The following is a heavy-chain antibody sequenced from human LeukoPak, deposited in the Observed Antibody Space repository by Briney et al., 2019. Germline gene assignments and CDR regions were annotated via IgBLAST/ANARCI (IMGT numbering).Heavy chain of an antibody. CDR3: QSGFGAFDI. CDR2: IWYDGSNK. V-gene: IGHV3-33*01. Sequence: GGSLRLSCAASGFTFSSYGMHWVRQAPGKGLEWVAVIWYDGSNKYYADSVKGRFTISRDSSKNTLYLQMNSLRAEDTAVYYCQSGFGAFDIWGQGTMVTVSS. J-gene: IGHJ3*02. CDR1: GFTFSSYG. D-gene: IGHD3-3*01.